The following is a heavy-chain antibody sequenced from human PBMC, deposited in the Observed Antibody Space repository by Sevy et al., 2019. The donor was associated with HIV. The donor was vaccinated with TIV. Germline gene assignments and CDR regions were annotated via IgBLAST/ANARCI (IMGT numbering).Heavy chain of an antibody. Sequence: GGSLRLSCAASGFSFSQYSMNWVRQAPGKGLEWLSYISGTNGTIYYAASVKGRFTISRDNAKNSVYLQMNSLRDEDTAVYYCARVVLYYDANYCDYWGQGALVTVSS. V-gene: IGHV3-48*02. CDR3: ARVVLYYDANYCDY. CDR1: GFSFSQYS. CDR2: ISGTNGTI. J-gene: IGHJ4*02. D-gene: IGHD3-22*01.